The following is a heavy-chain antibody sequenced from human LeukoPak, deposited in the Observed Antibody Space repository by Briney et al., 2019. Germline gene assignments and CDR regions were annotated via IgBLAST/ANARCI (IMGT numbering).Heavy chain of an antibody. Sequence: SETLSLTCTVSGAISYYYWSWIRQPPGKGLEWIGYIYDSGSTKYNPSLKSRVTISVDTSKNQFSLKLSSVTAADTAVYYCASKGNVVVTAPGAFDIWGQGTMATVSS. J-gene: IGHJ3*02. CDR1: GAISYYY. CDR2: IYDSGST. V-gene: IGHV4-59*12. D-gene: IGHD2-21*02. CDR3: ASKGNVVVTAPGAFDI.